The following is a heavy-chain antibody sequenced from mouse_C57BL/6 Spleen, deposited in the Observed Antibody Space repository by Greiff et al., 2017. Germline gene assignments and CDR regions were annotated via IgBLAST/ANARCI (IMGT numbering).Heavy chain of an antibody. J-gene: IGHJ3*01. CDR2: INPSTGGT. CDR3: ARRQPGAWFAY. D-gene: IGHD3-2*01. V-gene: IGHV1-42*01. CDR1: GYSFTGYY. Sequence: DVKLQESGPELVKPGASVKISCKASGYSFTGYYMNWVKQSPEKSLEWIGEINPSTGGTTYNQKFKAKATLTVDKSSSTAYMQLKSLTSEDSAVYYCARRQPGAWFAYWGQGTLVTVSA.